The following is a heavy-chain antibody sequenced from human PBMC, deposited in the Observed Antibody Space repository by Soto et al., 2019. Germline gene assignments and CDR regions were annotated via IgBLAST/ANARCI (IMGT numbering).Heavy chain of an antibody. CDR2: INAGNGNT. V-gene: IGHV1-3*01. J-gene: IGHJ6*03. CDR3: ARGPLYYYYMDV. CDR1: GYTFSSYA. Sequence: ASVKVSCKASGYTFSSYAMHWVRQASGQRLEWMGWINAGNGNTKYSQKFQGRVTITRDTSASTAYMELSSLRSEDTAVYYCARGPLYYYYMDVWGKGTTVTVSS.